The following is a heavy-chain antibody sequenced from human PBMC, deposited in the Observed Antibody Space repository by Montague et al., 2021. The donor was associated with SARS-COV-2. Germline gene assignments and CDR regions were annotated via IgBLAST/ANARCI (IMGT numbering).Heavy chain of an antibody. CDR3: ARAVVGAKTATIEP. CDR1: GGSINNYF. CDR2: MHSTGST. J-gene: IGHJ5*02. Sequence: SETLSLTCSVSGGSINNYFWCWIRQSPGKGLEWVGYMHSTGSTAYNPSLKSRVIISVDTSKTQISLKLSSVSAADTALYYCARAVVGAKTATIEPWGQGTLVTVSS. D-gene: IGHD5-24*01. V-gene: IGHV4-59*01.